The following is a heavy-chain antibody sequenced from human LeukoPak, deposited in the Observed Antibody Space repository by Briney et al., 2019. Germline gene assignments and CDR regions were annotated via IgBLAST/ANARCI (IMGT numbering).Heavy chain of an antibody. J-gene: IGHJ4*02. V-gene: IGHV4-34*01. CDR1: GGSFSGYY. CDR3: ARDMYYYDSSGYRYD. CDR2: INHSGST. D-gene: IGHD3-22*01. Sequence: SETLSLTYAVYGGSFSGYYWSWIRQPPGKGLEWIGEINHSGSTNYNPSLKSRVTISVDTSKNQFSLKLSSVTAADTAVYYCARDMYYYDSSGYRYDWGQGTLVTVSS.